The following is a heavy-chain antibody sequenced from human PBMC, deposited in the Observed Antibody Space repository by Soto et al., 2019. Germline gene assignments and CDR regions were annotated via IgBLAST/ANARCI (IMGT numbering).Heavy chain of an antibody. J-gene: IGHJ4*02. V-gene: IGHV3-30*18. D-gene: IGHD6-19*01. CDR2: ISYDGSNK. CDR3: AKAHGWYFGGGDDY. CDR1: GFTFSSYG. Sequence: QVQLVESGGGVVQPGRSLRLSCAASGFTFSSYGMHWVRQAPGKGLEWVAVISYDGSNKYYADSVKGRFTISRDNSKNPLYLQMNSLRAEDTAVYYCAKAHGWYFGGGDDYWGQGTLVTVSS.